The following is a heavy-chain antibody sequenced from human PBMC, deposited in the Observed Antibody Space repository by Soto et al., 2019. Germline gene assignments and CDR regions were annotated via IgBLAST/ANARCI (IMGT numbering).Heavy chain of an antibody. J-gene: IGHJ5*02. Sequence: QVQLQQWGAGLLKPSETLSLTCAVYGGSFSGYYWSWIRQPPGKGLEWIGEINHSGSTNYNPSLKSRVTISVDTSKNQFSLKLSSVTAADTAVYYCARLGGAIVVPPRDWFDPWGQGTLVTVSS. CDR1: GGSFSGYY. CDR2: INHSGST. V-gene: IGHV4-34*01. D-gene: IGHD2-2*01. CDR3: ARLGGAIVVPPRDWFDP.